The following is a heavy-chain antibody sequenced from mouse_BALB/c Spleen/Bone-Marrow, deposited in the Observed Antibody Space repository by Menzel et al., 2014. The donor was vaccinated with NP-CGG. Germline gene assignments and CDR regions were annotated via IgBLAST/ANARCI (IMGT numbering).Heavy chain of an antibody. V-gene: IGHV5-12-1*01. CDR3: ARHRYYFDY. CDR2: ISSGGGST. Sequence: EVQGVESGGGLVKPGGSLKLSCAASGFAFSSYDMSWVRQTPEKRLEWVAYISSGGGSTYYPDTEKGRFTISRDNAKNTLYLQMSSLKSEDTAMYYCARHRYYFDYWGQGTTLTVSS. CDR1: GFAFSSYD. J-gene: IGHJ2*01.